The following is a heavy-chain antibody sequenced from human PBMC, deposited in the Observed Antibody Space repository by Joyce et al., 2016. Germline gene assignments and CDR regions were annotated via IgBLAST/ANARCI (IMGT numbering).Heavy chain of an antibody. J-gene: IGHJ3*02. Sequence: EVQLVQSGAEVKKPGESLKISCKGSGYSFTSYWIGCVRQTPGKGLEWMGIIYPGDSDTKYSPSCQGQVTISADKSTSTTSLQWSGVKAADTAMYFCARQTSGWYTSAFDIWGQGTRVTVSS. CDR3: ARQTSGWYTSAFDI. D-gene: IGHD6-19*01. CDR1: GYSFTSYW. CDR2: IYPGDSDT. V-gene: IGHV5-51*01.